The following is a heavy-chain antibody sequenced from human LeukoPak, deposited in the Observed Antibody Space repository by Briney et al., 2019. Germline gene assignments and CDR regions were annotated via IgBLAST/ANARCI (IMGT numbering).Heavy chain of an antibody. CDR3: ASTMVRGVTPDAFDT. Sequence: SETLSLTCTVSGGSISSYYWSWIRQPPGKGLELIGYIYYSGSTNYNPSLKRRVTISVDTSKNQFSLKLSSVTAADTAVYYCASTMVRGVTPDAFDTWGQGTMVTVSS. D-gene: IGHD3-10*01. CDR2: IYYSGST. J-gene: IGHJ3*02. CDR1: GGSISSYY. V-gene: IGHV4-59*08.